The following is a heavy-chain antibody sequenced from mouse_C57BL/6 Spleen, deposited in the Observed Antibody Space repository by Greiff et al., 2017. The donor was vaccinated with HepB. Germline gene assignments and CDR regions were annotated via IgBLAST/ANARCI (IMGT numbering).Heavy chain of an antibody. J-gene: IGHJ2*01. CDR1: GFNFNDYY. CDR3: ATLLLPYYFDY. CDR2: IDPEDGET. Sequence: EVQLQQSGAELVKPGASVKLSCTASGFNFNDYYMNWVKQRTEQGLEWIGRIDPEDGETNYAPKFKGKATITVATSSNTAYMQRSSLTSEDTAVYYCATLLLPYYFDYWGQGTTLTVSS. D-gene: IGHD1-1*01. V-gene: IGHV14-2*01.